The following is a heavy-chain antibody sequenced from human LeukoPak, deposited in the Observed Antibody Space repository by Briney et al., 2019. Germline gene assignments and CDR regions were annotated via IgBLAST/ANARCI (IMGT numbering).Heavy chain of an antibody. V-gene: IGHV3-33*01. CDR2: IWYDGSNK. D-gene: IGHD6-19*01. Sequence: PGRSLRLSCAASGFTFSSYGMHWVRQAPGKGLEWVAVIWYDGSNKYYADSVKGRFTISRDKAENSLYLQMNSLRAEDTAIYYCARDQWLAYYYHGMDVWGQGTTVTVSS. J-gene: IGHJ6*02. CDR3: ARDQWLAYYYHGMDV. CDR1: GFTFSSYG.